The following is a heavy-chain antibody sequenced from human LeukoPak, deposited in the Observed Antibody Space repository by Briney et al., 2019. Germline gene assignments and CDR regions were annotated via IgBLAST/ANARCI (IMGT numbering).Heavy chain of an antibody. D-gene: IGHD3-22*01. CDR1: GFTFSSYA. V-gene: IGHV3-53*01. CDR2: IYSGGST. Sequence: PGGSLRLSCAASGFTFSSYAMSWVRQAPGKGLEWVSVIYSGGSTYYADSVKGRFTISRDNSKNTLYLQMNSLRAEDTAVYYCARGTMISYWGQGTLVTVSS. CDR3: ARGTMISY. J-gene: IGHJ4*02.